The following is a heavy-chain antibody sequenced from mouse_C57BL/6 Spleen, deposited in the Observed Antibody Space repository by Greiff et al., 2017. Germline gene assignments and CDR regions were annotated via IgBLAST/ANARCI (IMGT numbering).Heavy chain of an antibody. CDR1: GYTFTSYW. Sequence: QVQLQQPGAELVMPGASVKLSCKASGYTFTSYWMHWVKQRPGQGLEWIGEIDPSDSYTNYNQKFKGKSTLTVDKSSSTAYMQLSSLTSEDSAVYYCARSDGSYWYFDVWGTWTTVTVSS. V-gene: IGHV1-69*01. D-gene: IGHD1-1*01. J-gene: IGHJ1*03. CDR2: IDPSDSYT. CDR3: ARSDGSYWYFDV.